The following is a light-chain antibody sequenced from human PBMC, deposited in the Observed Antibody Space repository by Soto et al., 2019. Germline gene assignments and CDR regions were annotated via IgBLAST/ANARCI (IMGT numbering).Light chain of an antibody. V-gene: IGLV2-14*01. Sequence: QSVLAQPASASGSPGQSITISCTGTSSDVGGYNYVSWYQQHPGKAPKLMIYDVSHRPSGVSDRFSGSKSGNTASLPISGLQAEDEADYYCSSYTSSSTPFYVFGTGTKVTVL. J-gene: IGLJ1*01. CDR1: SSDVGGYNY. CDR2: DVS. CDR3: SSYTSSSTPFYV.